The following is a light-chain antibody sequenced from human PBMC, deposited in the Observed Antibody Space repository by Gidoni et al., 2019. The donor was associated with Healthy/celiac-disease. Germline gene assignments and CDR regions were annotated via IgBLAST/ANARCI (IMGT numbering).Light chain of an antibody. V-gene: IGLV2-14*03. CDR3: SSYTSSSSYYV. CDR2: DVS. Sequence: QSALTQPPSVSGSPGQSITISCTGTSSYVRGYNYVSWYQQHPGKAPKLMIYDVSNRPSGVSNRFSGSKSGNTASLTISGLQAEDEADYYCSSYTSSSSYYVFGTGTKVTGL. CDR1: SSYVRGYNY. J-gene: IGLJ1*01.